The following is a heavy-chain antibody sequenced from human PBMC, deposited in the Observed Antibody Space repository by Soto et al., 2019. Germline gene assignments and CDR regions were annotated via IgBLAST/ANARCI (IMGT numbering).Heavy chain of an antibody. V-gene: IGHV4-59*08. J-gene: IGHJ4*02. Sequence: QVQLQESGPGLVKPSETLSLTCTVSGGSITNYYWSWIRQPPGKGLEWIGYIYYSGTTNYNPSLKSRVTISVDTSKNQFSLKLSSVTAGDTAVYYCASWWAIKVYFTYWGQGSLVTVSS. CDR3: ASWWAIKVYFTY. D-gene: IGHD2-15*01. CDR2: IYYSGTT. CDR1: GGSITNYY.